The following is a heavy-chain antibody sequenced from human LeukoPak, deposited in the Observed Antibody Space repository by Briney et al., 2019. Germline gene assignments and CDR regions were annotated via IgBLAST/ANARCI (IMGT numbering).Heavy chain of an antibody. CDR2: IYHSGST. Sequence: SETLSLTCTVSGYSISSGYYWGWIRPPPGKGLEWIGSIYHSGSTYYNPSLKSRVTISVDTSKNQFSLKLSSVTAADTAVYYCARANRVSLYYFDYWGQGTLVTVSS. D-gene: IGHD5/OR15-5a*01. CDR1: GYSISSGYY. CDR3: ARANRVSLYYFDY. V-gene: IGHV4-38-2*02. J-gene: IGHJ4*02.